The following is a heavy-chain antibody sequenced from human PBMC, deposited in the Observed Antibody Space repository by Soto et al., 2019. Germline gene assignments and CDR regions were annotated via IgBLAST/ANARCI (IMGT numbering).Heavy chain of an antibody. Sequence: QITLKESGPTLVKPTQTLTLTCTFSGFSLSTSGVGVDWIRQPPGKALEWLALINWDDDKRYSPSLKSRLTITKDTSKNQVVLTMTDMDLADTATYYCALRRRVRVVIDGMDVWGQGTTVTVSS. CDR1: GFSLSTSGVG. V-gene: IGHV2-5*02. CDR3: ALRRRVRVVIDGMDV. D-gene: IGHD3-10*01. J-gene: IGHJ6*02. CDR2: INWDDDK.